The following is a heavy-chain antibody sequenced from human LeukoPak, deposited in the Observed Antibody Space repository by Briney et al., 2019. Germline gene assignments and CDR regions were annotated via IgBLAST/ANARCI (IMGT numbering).Heavy chain of an antibody. Sequence: ASVKVSCKASGYTFTSYGISWVRQAPGQGLEWMGWISAYYGNTNYAQKLQGRVTMTTDTSTSTAYMELRSLRSDDTAVYYCARNTPLLWFGELFPDPGDGDFDYWGQGTLVTVSS. CDR1: GYTFTSYG. V-gene: IGHV1-18*01. CDR2: ISAYYGNT. D-gene: IGHD3-10*01. J-gene: IGHJ4*02. CDR3: ARNTPLLWFGELFPDPGDGDFDY.